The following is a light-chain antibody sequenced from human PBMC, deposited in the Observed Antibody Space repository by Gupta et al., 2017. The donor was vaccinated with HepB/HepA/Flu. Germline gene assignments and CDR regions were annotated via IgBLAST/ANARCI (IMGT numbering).Light chain of an antibody. V-gene: IGKV1-9*01. CDR1: QDINSY. Sequence: HLTQSPSFLSASLGDRVTITCRASQDINSYLIWYQQKPGKAPKLLIYSASTLQSGVPSRFSGSGSGTEFTLTISSVQTEDFATYYCQQFKRYPITFGQGTRLDMK. J-gene: IGKJ5*01. CDR3: QQFKRYPIT. CDR2: SAS.